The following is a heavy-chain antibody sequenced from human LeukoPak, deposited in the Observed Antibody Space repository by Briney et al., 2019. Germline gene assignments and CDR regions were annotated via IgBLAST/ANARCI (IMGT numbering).Heavy chain of an antibody. Sequence: PGGSLRLSCAASGFTFSSYAMSWVRQAPGKGLEWVSAISGSGGSTYYADSVKGRFTISRDNSKNTLYLQMNSLRAEDTAVYYCAKDDRDGYKGRKGDYWGQGTLVTVSS. CDR2: ISGSGGST. J-gene: IGHJ4*02. CDR3: AKDDRDGYKGRKGDY. CDR1: GFTFSSYA. V-gene: IGHV3-23*01. D-gene: IGHD5-24*01.